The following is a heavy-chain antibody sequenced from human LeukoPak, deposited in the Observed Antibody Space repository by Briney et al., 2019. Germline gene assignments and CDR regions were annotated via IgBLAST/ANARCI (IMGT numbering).Heavy chain of an antibody. Sequence: PSGTLSLTCAVSGGSISSSYWWSWVRQPPGKGLEWIGEISHSGSTKYNPSLKSRVTISVDKSKNQLSLRLTPVTAADTAVYYCARPVPSRLGWFDPWGQGTLVTVSS. J-gene: IGHJ5*02. D-gene: IGHD1-1*01. CDR2: ISHSGST. CDR3: ARPVPSRLGWFDP. CDR1: GGSISSSYW. V-gene: IGHV4-4*02.